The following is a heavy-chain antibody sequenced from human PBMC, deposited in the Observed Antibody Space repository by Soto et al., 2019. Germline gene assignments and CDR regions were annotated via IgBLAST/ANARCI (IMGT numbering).Heavy chain of an antibody. D-gene: IGHD6-13*01. CDR1: GGSFSGYY. Sequence: PSETLSLTCAVYGGSFSGYYWSWIRQPPGKGLEWIGEINHSGSTNYNPSLKSRVTISVDTSKNQFSLKLSSVTAADTAVYYCARGRAERGAAAGRSGWFDPWGQGTLVTVSS. J-gene: IGHJ5*02. CDR3: ARGRAERGAAAGRSGWFDP. CDR2: INHSGST. V-gene: IGHV4-34*01.